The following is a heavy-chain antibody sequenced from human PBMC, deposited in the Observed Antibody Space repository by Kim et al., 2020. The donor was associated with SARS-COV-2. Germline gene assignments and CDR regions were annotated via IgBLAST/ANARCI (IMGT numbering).Heavy chain of an antibody. Sequence: PETLSLTCTVSGGSISSSSYYWGWIRQPPGKGLEWIGSIYYSGSTYYNPSLKSRVTISVDTSKNQFSLKLSSVTAADTAVYYCATQSPNDSSGYFWTAAEYFQHWGQGTLVTVSS. CDR3: ATQSPNDSSGYFWTAAEYFQH. V-gene: IGHV4-39*01. D-gene: IGHD3-22*01. CDR1: GGSISSSSYY. J-gene: IGHJ1*01. CDR2: IYYSGST.